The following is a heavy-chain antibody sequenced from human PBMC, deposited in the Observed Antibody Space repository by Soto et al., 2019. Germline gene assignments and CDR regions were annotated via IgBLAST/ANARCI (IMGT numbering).Heavy chain of an antibody. J-gene: IGHJ4*02. CDR2: IYYSGST. Sequence: PAETLSLTCTVSGGSISSSSYYWGWIRQPPGKGLEWIGSIYYSGSTYYNPSLKSRVTISVDTSKNQFSLKLSSVTAADTAVYYCARMLLWFGESGGYYFDYWGQGTLVTVSS. D-gene: IGHD3-10*01. CDR1: GGSISSSSYY. CDR3: ARMLLWFGESGGYYFDY. V-gene: IGHV4-39*01.